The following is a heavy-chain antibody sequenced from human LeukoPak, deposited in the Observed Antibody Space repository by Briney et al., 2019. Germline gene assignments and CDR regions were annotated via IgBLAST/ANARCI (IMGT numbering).Heavy chain of an antibody. CDR2: IWYDGSNE. Sequence: PGGSLRLSCAASGFTFSSYGMHWVRQAPGKGLEWVTFIWYDGSNEYYADSVKGRFSISKDNSKNTVFLQMNSLRAEDTAVYYCAKGKGRLGTFQSDFDYWGQGSPVTVSS. CDR1: GFTFSSYG. D-gene: IGHD1-7*01. J-gene: IGHJ4*02. CDR3: AKGKGRLGTFQSDFDY. V-gene: IGHV3-30*02.